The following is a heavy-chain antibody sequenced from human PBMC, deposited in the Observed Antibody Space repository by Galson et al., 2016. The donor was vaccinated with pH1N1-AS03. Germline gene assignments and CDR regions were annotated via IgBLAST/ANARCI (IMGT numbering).Heavy chain of an antibody. J-gene: IGHJ6*02. V-gene: IGHV3-48*01. CDR1: GFIFTDYS. CDR2: ISSRSSGK. D-gene: IGHD4-17*01. CDR3: ARTHHGDYAYYGMDV. Sequence: SLRLSCAASGFIFTDYSMNWFRQAPGKGLEWVSRISSRSSGKYYADSVTGRFTVSRDNAKSSLHLQMHSLRAEDTAVYYCARTHHGDYAYYGMDVWGQGTTVTVSS.